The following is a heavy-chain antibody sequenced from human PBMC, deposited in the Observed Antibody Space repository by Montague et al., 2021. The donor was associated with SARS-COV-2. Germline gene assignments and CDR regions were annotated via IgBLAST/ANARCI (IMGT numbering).Heavy chain of an antibody. D-gene: IGHD6-19*01. CDR3: ATTGGPTTVAGPFDY. J-gene: IGHJ4*02. CDR1: GGSISSGGYY. V-gene: IGHV4-39*01. Sequence: SETLSLTCTVSGGSISSGGYYWDWIRQPPGMGLEWIGTIYYSGSTDYNPSLKSRVTIPVDTSRNQFSLKVSSVTAADTAVYYCATTGGPTTVAGPFDYWGQGTPVTVSS. CDR2: IYYSGST.